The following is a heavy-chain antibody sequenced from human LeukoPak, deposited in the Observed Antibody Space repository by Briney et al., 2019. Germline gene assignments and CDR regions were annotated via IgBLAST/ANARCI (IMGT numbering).Heavy chain of an antibody. V-gene: IGHV1-2*02. D-gene: IGHD3-16*01. Sequence: ASVKVSCKASGYTFTDHYMHWVRQAPGQGREWMGWITPNTGGTNYAEKFQGRVTITRDTSNSTAYMELTSLRSDDTAVYYCARDVAFYDFAWGSSPYPFDSWGQGTLVTVSS. CDR2: ITPNTGGT. CDR3: ARDVAFYDFAWGSSPYPFDS. J-gene: IGHJ4*02. CDR1: GYTFTDHY.